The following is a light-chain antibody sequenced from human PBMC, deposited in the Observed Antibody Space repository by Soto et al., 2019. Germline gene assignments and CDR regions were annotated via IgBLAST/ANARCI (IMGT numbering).Light chain of an antibody. V-gene: IGLV2-14*01. CDR1: SSDVGGYDY. CDR2: EVS. CDR3: RSYTSIATWV. J-gene: IGLJ3*02. Sequence: QSALTQPASVSGSPGQSITISCTGTSSDVGGYDYVSWYQQHPGKAPKLMIYEVSNRPSGVSNRFSGSKSGNTASLTISGLQAEDEADYYCRSYTSIATWVFGGGTKLTVL.